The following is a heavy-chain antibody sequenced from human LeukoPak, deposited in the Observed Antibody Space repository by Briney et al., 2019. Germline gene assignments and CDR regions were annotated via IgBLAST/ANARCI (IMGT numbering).Heavy chain of an antibody. D-gene: IGHD3-22*01. CDR2: ISSSGSTI. CDR1: GFTFSDYY. CDR3: ARDTPYYDSSGYYEDPFDY. J-gene: IGHJ4*02. V-gene: IGHV3-11*01. Sequence: GGSLRLSCAASGFTFSDYYMSWIRQAPGKGLEWVSYISSSGSTIYYADSVKGRFTISRDNAKNSLYLQMNSLRAEDTAVYYCARDTPYYDSSGYYEDPFDYWGQGTLVTVSS.